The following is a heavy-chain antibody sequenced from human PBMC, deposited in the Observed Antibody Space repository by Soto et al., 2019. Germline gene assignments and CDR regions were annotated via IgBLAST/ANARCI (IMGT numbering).Heavy chain of an antibody. D-gene: IGHD1-26*01. CDR3: ASHSGSSPEGRYYYGMDV. CDR1: GGTFSSYA. Sequence: QVQLVQSGAEVKKPGSSVKVSCKASGGTFSSYAISWVRQSSGQGLEWMGGIIPIFGTADYAQKFQGSVTISAEESTSTAYMELSSLRSEDTAVYYCASHSGSSPEGRYYYGMDVWGQGTTVTVSS. J-gene: IGHJ6*02. CDR2: IIPIFGTA. V-gene: IGHV1-69*12.